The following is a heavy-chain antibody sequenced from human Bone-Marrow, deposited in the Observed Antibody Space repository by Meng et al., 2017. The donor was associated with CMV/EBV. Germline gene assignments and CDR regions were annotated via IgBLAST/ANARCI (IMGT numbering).Heavy chain of an antibody. Sequence: ASVKVSCKASGYTFTDYYVHCVRQAPGQRLEWMGWIIPNSGVTDYAQRFRGRVTMTRDTSINTAYMELSRLRSDDTSVYYCSKSYFVIFRHDYWGQGRLVTVSS. D-gene: IGHD3-9*01. CDR1: GYTFTDYY. CDR2: IIPNSGVT. V-gene: IGHV1-2*02. CDR3: SKSYFVIFRHDY. J-gene: IGHJ4*02.